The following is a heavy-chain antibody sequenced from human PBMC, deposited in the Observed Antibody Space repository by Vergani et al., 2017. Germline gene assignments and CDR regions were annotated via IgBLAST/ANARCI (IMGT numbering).Heavy chain of an antibody. CDR3: VYRKTGCGTTGCFYPFYYCYYMDV. Sequence: QITLKESGPTLVKPTQTLTLTCTFSGFSLTTRGVSVAWIRQPPGKALDWLALIYWNDDQHYSPSLNNRVTITKDTSKNQVVLTMTNMDYVDTGTYYCVYRKTGCGTTGCFYPFYYCYYMDVWGKGTTVTVSS. V-gene: IGHV2-5*04. D-gene: IGHD1-7*01. CDR1: GFSLTTRGVS. J-gene: IGHJ6*03. CDR2: IYWNDDQ.